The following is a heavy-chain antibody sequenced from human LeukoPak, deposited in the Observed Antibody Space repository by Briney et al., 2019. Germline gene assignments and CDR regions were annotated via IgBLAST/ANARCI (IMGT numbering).Heavy chain of an antibody. CDR3: ARTAARRFDY. V-gene: IGHV1-46*01. CDR2: INPTGGST. D-gene: IGHD6-6*01. CDR1: GYTFTSYF. J-gene: IGHJ4*02. Sequence: ASVKVSCKASGYTFTSYFMHWVRQAPGQGLEWMGIINPTGGSTTYAQKFQGRVTMTRDTSTSTVYMELSSLRSDDTAVYYCARTAARRFDYWGQGTLVTVSS.